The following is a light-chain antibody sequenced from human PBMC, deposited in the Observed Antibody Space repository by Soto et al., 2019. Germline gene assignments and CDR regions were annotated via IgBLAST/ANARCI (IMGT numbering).Light chain of an antibody. Sequence: QSALTQPASVSGSPGQSITISCTGTSSDVGAYNYVSWYQQHPGKAPQLLIYDVTNRPSGVSTRLTGSKSGNTASLTIAGLQAEDEAHYYCSSYTTSSTVIFGGGTQLTVL. CDR3: SSYTTSSTVI. CDR1: SSDVGAYNY. CDR2: DVT. V-gene: IGLV2-14*03. J-gene: IGLJ2*01.